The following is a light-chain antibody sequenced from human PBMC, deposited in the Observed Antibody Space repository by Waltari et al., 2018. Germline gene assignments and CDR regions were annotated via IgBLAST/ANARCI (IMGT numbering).Light chain of an antibody. V-gene: IGKV4-1*01. CDR2: WTS. J-gene: IGKJ3*01. Sequence: DIVMTQSPDSLAVSLGERATINCKSSQNILYRSNNKNYLAWYQRKPGQPPKLLIYWTSTRESGVPDRFSGSGSGTDFTLTISSLQAEDVAVYYCQQYYNSPFTFGPGTKVEIK. CDR3: QQYYNSPFT. CDR1: QNILYRSNNKNY.